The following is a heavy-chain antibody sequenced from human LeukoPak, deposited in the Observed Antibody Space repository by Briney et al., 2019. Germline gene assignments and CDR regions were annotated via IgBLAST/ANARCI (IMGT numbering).Heavy chain of an antibody. D-gene: IGHD6-13*01. V-gene: IGHV1-2*06. J-gene: IGHJ4*02. CDR2: INPNSGGT. Sequence: GASVKVSCKAPGYTFTGYYMYWVRQAPGQGLEWMGRINPNSGGTNYAQKFQGRVTMTRDTSISTAYMELSRLRSDDTAVYYCASYSSSWYGWGQGTLVTVSS. CDR3: ASYSSSWYG. CDR1: GYTFTGYY.